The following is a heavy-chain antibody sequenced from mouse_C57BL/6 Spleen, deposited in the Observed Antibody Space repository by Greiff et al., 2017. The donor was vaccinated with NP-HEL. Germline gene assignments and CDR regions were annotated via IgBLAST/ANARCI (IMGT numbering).Heavy chain of an antibody. J-gene: IGHJ4*01. Sequence: QVQLQQSGPELVKPGASVKISCKASGYSFPSYYIHWVKQRPGPGLEWIGWIYPGSGNTKYNEKFKVKATLTAYTSSYTAYMQLSSLTSEDSAVYYCARFSMDYWGQGTSVTVSS. CDR3: ARFSMDY. V-gene: IGHV1-66*01. CDR1: GYSFPSYY. CDR2: IYPGSGNT.